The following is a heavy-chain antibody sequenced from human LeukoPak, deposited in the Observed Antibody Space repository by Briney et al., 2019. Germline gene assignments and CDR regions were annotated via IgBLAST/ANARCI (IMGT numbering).Heavy chain of an antibody. Sequence: PGGSLRLSCAASGFTVSSNYMSWVRQAPGKGLEWVSVIYSGGSTYYADSVKGRFTISRDNSKNTLYLQMNSLRAEDTAVYYCARVSIAVAGVIDYWGQGTLVTVSS. V-gene: IGHV3-53*01. CDR2: IYSGGST. D-gene: IGHD6-19*01. CDR3: ARVSIAVAGVIDY. CDR1: GFTVSSNY. J-gene: IGHJ4*02.